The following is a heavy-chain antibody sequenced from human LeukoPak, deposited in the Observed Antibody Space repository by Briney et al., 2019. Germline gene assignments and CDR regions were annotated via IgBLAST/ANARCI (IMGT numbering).Heavy chain of an antibody. J-gene: IGHJ4*02. CDR3: ARGASNWGLRWYYFDY. V-gene: IGHV4-61*02. D-gene: IGHD7-27*01. CDR1: GGSISSGSYY. CDR2: IYTSGST. Sequence: PSQTLSLTCTVSGGSISSGSYYWSWIRQPAGKGLEWIGRIYTSGSTNYNPSLKSRVTISVDTSKNQFSLKLSSVTAADTAVYYGARGASNWGLRWYYFDYWGQGTLVTVSS.